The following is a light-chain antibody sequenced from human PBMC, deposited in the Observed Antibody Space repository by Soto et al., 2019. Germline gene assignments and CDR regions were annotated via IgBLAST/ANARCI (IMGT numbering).Light chain of an antibody. CDR2: GAS. V-gene: IGKV3-20*01. CDR3: QQYGSSSWT. Sequence: EIMLTQSPGTLSLSKGERATLSCRASQSVSSSYLAWYQQKPGQAPRLLMYGASSSATGIPDRFSGSGSGTDFTLTISRLEPEDFAVYYCQQYGSSSWTFGQGTMVDIK. CDR1: QSVSSSY. J-gene: IGKJ1*01.